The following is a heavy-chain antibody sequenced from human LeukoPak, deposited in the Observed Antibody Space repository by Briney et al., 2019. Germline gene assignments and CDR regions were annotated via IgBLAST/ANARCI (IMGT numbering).Heavy chain of an antibody. D-gene: IGHD3-9*01. CDR1: GGSISSGGYY. J-gene: IGHJ3*02. CDR2: IYYSGST. V-gene: IGHV4-31*03. CDR3: ARLRYGILTGYFDAFDI. Sequence: SETLSLTCTVSGGSISSGGYYWSWIRQHPGKGLKWIGYIYYSGSTYYNPSLKSRVTISVDTSKNQFSLKLNSVTAADTAVYYCARLRYGILTGYFDAFDIWGQGTMVTVS.